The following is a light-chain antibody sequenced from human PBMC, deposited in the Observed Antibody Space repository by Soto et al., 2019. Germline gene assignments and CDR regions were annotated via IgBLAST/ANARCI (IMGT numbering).Light chain of an antibody. CDR1: QSVLYSSNNKNY. CDR2: WAS. V-gene: IGKV4-1*01. J-gene: IGKJ1*01. Sequence: DIVMTQSPDSLAVSLGERATINCKSSQSVLYSSNNKNYLAWYQQKPGQPPKLLNYWASTRESGVPDRFSGSGYGTDFTLTISSLQAEDVAVYYCQQYYSTPQTFGQGTKVQIK. CDR3: QQYYSTPQT.